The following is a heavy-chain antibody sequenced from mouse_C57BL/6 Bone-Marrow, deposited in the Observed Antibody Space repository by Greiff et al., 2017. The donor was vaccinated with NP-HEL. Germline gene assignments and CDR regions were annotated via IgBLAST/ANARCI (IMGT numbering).Heavy chain of an antibody. V-gene: IGHV14-4*01. CDR1: GFNIKDDY. CDR2: IDPENGDT. Sequence: VQLQQSGAELVRPGASVKLSCTASGFNIKDDYMHWVKQRPEQGLEWIGWIDPENGDTEYASKFQGKATITADTSSNTAYLQLSSLTSEDTAIYYCTRLITTPLDYWGQGTTLTVSA. CDR3: TRLITTPLDY. D-gene: IGHD1-1*01. J-gene: IGHJ2*01.